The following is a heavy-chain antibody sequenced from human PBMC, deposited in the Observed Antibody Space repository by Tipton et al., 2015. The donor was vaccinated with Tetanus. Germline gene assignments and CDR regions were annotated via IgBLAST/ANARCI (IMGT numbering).Heavy chain of an antibody. V-gene: IGHV3-11*06. J-gene: IGHJ4*02. D-gene: IGHD6-25*01. CDR2: ISSTSRYI. CDR3: VSGSALDH. Sequence: SLRLSCAGSGFTFSGFYMSWIRQAPGRGLEWVSSISSTSRYINYADSVKGRFTISRDNAKNSLFLEMNSLRADDTAVYYCVSGSALDHWGQGTLITVSS. CDR1: GFTFSGFY.